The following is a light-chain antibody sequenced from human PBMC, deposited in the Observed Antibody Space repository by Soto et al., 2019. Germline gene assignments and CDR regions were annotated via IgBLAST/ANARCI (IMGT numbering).Light chain of an antibody. J-gene: IGKJ1*01. CDR1: PTMITPY. V-gene: IGKV3-20*01. CDR3: QQSDDWTRT. Sequence: DIVLTQSPGTLSLSPGQRATLSCRTSPTMITPYLSWYQQKHGQAPRLLLYGASSRATGIPDRFSGSVSGTDGTITISRLEKEDGAVYYCQQSDDWTRTFGQGTKVDIK. CDR2: GAS.